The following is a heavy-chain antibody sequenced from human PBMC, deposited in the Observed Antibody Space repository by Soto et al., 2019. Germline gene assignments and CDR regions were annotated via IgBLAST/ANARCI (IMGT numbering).Heavy chain of an antibody. Sequence: ASVKGSFQASGSRFPSYDINLVRQAPGQGLEWMGWMNPNSGNTGYAQKFQGRVTMTRNTSISTAYMELSSLRSEDTAVYYCARGLDHHDILTGYPVGNWFDPWGQGTLVTVSS. CDR3: ARGLDHHDILTGYPVGNWFDP. CDR2: MNPNSGNT. J-gene: IGHJ5*02. CDR1: GSRFPSYD. D-gene: IGHD3-9*01. V-gene: IGHV1-8*01.